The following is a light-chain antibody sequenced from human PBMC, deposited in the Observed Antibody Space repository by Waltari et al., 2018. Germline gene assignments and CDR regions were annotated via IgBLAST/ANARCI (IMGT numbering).Light chain of an antibody. Sequence: SYEVTQPPSVSVSPGQTASITCSGDKLGDKNVCWYQQKPGQSPVLVIHADSKRPSGIPERISGSNSGNTATLTISVTQAMDEADYYCQAWDSNIGVFGGGTKLTVL. CDR1: KLGDKN. J-gene: IGLJ2*01. CDR3: QAWDSNIGV. CDR2: ADS. V-gene: IGLV3-1*01.